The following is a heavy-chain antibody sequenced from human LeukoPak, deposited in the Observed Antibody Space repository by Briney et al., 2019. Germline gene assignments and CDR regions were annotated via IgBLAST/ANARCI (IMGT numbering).Heavy chain of an antibody. CDR2: INPNSGGT. J-gene: IGHJ5*02. Sequence: GASVKVSCKASGYTFTGYYMHWVRQAPGQGLEWMGWINPNSGGTNYAQKFQGRVTMTRDTSISTAYMELSRLRSDDTAVYYCARDRQQQLVRYWFDPWGQGTLVTVSS. CDR3: ARDRQQQLVRYWFDP. CDR1: GYTFTGYY. V-gene: IGHV1-2*02. D-gene: IGHD6-13*01.